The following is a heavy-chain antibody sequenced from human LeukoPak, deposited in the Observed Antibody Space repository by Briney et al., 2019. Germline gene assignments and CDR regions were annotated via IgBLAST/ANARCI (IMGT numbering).Heavy chain of an antibody. D-gene: IGHD5-24*01. CDR2: TRNKANSFTT. CDR3: ARGDDYNRRSFDY. Sequence: GGSLRLSCAASGFTFNGHYMDWVRQAPGKGLEWVGRTRNKANSFTTEYAASVRGRFTISRDDSKNSLYLQMNSLKTEDTAVYYCARGDDYNRRSFDYWGQGTLVTVSS. J-gene: IGHJ4*02. CDR1: GFTFNGHY. V-gene: IGHV3-72*01.